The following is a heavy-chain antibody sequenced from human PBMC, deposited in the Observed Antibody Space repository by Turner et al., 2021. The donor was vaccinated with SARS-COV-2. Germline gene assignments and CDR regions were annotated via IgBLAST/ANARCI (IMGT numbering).Heavy chain of an antibody. CDR2: IYYSGTT. J-gene: IGHJ5*02. D-gene: IGHD6-13*01. CDR3: ARHCDVAAASYFARFDP. Sequence: LPLKESGTGLVKPSETLYTPCTVTGGTISSSRYYCGWIRQPPGQGLVLIGSIYYSGTTYYNPSLNCRFTISVDSSKNQFSLKLSSVTAAHSSVYFCARHCDVAAASYFARFDPWGQGTLVTVSS. CDR1: GGTISSSRYY. V-gene: IGHV4-39*01.